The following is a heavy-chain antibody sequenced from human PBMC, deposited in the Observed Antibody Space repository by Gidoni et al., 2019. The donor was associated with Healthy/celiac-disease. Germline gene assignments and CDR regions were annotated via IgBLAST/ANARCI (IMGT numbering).Heavy chain of an antibody. CDR2: ISSSSSTI. CDR3: ARDTYYYDSSGVTFDY. V-gene: IGHV3-48*04. J-gene: IGHJ4*02. CDR1: GFTFRSYS. Sequence: EVQLVESGGGLVQPGGSLRLSCAASGFTFRSYSMNWVRQAPGKGLEWVSYISSSSSTIYYADSVKGRFTISRDNAKNSLYLQMNSLRAEDTAVYYCARDTYYYDSSGVTFDYWGQGTLVTVSS. D-gene: IGHD3-22*01.